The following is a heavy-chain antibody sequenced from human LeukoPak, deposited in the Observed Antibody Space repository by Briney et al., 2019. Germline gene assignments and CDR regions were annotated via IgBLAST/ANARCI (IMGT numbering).Heavy chain of an antibody. V-gene: IGHV4-39*07. CDR1: GGSISSSGYY. J-gene: IGHJ5*02. CDR3: ARALGDFWSGAPPRLFDP. Sequence: SETLSLTCTVSGGSISSSGYYWGWIRQPPGKGLEWIGIIYYSGTTYYNPSLKSRVTISIDTSKNQFSLKLSSVTAADTAVYYCARALGDFWSGAPPRLFDPWGQGTLVT. D-gene: IGHD3-3*01. CDR2: IYYSGTT.